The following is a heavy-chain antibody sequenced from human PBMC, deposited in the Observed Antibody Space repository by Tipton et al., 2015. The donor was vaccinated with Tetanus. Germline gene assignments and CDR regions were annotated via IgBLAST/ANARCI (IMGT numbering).Heavy chain of an antibody. CDR3: ARDQAKGARGWNYFDY. Sequence: TLSLTCTVSGGSISSGGYYWTWIRQHPGKGLECIGDIYYSGSTYYNPSLKSRVSISVDTSNNQFSVNLNSVTAADTAVYYCARDQAKGARGWNYFDYWGQGALVTVSS. V-gene: IGHV4-31*03. D-gene: IGHD1-26*01. J-gene: IGHJ4*02. CDR1: GGSISSGGYY. CDR2: IYYSGST.